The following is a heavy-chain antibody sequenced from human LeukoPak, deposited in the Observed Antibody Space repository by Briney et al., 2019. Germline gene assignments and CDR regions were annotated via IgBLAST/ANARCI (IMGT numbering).Heavy chain of an antibody. J-gene: IGHJ4*02. CDR2: TSYDGSNK. Sequence: PGGSLRLSCAASGFTFSSYGMHWVRQAPGKGLEWVAVTSYDGSNKYYADSVKGRFTISRDNSKNTLYLQMNSLRAEDTAVYYCAKGRGYSYGQFDYWGQGTLVTVSS. CDR3: AKGRGYSYGQFDY. D-gene: IGHD5-18*01. V-gene: IGHV3-30*18. CDR1: GFTFSSYG.